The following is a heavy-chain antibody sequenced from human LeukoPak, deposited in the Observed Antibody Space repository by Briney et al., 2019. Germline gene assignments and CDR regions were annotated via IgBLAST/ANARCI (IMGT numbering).Heavy chain of an antibody. V-gene: IGHV4-59*11. J-gene: IGHJ3*02. CDR2: ISHIGRT. CDR1: GGSFSSHY. D-gene: IGHD4-17*01. CDR3: ARDLVTVTKGFDI. Sequence: SETLSLTCAVSGGSFSSHYWTWIRQSPGTGLEWIGYISHIGRTNYNPSLKSRVTISIDTSKNQFSLKLRSVTAADTAVYYCARDLVTVTKGFDIWGQGTMVSVSP.